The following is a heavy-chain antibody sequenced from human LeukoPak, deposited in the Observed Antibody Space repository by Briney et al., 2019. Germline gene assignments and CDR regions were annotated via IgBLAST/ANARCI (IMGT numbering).Heavy chain of an antibody. D-gene: IGHD2-21*02. CDR1: GFTFIYD. V-gene: IGHV1-8*03. CDR2: MNPNSGYT. J-gene: IGHJ1*01. CDR3: VRGDNVVSTAILLLQY. Sequence: GASVKVSCKADGFTFIYDINWVRQAAGQGLEWMGWMNPNSGYTKYAQRFQGRVTFTGSASIGTAYMELSSLGSDDTAVYYCVRGDNVVSTAILLLQYWGQGTLVAVSS.